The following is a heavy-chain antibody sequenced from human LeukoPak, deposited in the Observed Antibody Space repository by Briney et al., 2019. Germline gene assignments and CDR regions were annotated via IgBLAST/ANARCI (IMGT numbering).Heavy chain of an antibody. Sequence: PGGSLRLSCEASGFTFGNFCMTWVRQAPGKGLQWVSGITGSSTWTYYAASVKGRFTVSRDNSKNTLHLQMNSLRADDTAVYYCARELVSSGTGYFDLWGRGTLVTVSS. V-gene: IGHV3-23*01. D-gene: IGHD3-10*01. J-gene: IGHJ2*01. CDR3: ARELVSSGTGYFDL. CDR2: ITGSSTWT. CDR1: GFTFGNFC.